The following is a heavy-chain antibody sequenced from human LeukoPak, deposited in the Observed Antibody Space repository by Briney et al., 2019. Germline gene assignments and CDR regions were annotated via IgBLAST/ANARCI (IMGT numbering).Heavy chain of an antibody. Sequence: GGSLRLSCAASGFTFSSYWMSWVRQAPGKGLEWVANIKQDGSEKYYVDSVKGRFTISRGNAKNSLYLQMNSLRAEDTAVYYCARSTSPVLRYFDWLAPFDYWGQGTLVTVSS. CDR2: IKQDGSEK. J-gene: IGHJ4*02. CDR1: GFTFSSYW. D-gene: IGHD3-9*01. V-gene: IGHV3-7*03. CDR3: ARSTSPVLRYFDWLAPFDY.